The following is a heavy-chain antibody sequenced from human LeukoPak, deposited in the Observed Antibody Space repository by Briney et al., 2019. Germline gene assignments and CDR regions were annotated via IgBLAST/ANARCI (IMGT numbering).Heavy chain of an antibody. Sequence: AGGSLRLSCAASGFTFSDYYMSWIRQAPGKGLEWVSYISSSSGTIYYADSVKGRFTISRDNAKKSLYLQMNSLRAEDTAVYYCARGGFDGDYVLYYFDYWGQGTLVTVSS. CDR2: ISSSSGTI. D-gene: IGHD4-17*01. J-gene: IGHJ4*02. V-gene: IGHV3-11*04. CDR1: GFTFSDYY. CDR3: ARGGFDGDYVLYYFDY.